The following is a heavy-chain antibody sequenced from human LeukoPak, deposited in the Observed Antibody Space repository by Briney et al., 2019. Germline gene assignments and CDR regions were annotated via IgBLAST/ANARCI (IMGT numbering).Heavy chain of an antibody. CDR3: MSMSVQNCFGDCYGRS. V-gene: IGHV3-73*01. Sequence: GGSLRLSCAASGFTFSGSAMHWFRQASGRGLEWVGRIRTKTNNYATAYAASVNGRFTVSRDDSKNTAYLQMNSLRTEDTAIYYCMSMSVQNCFGDCYGRSWGQGTLVTVSS. J-gene: IGHJ4*02. CDR2: IRTKTNNYAT. D-gene: IGHD2-21*01. CDR1: GFTFSGSA.